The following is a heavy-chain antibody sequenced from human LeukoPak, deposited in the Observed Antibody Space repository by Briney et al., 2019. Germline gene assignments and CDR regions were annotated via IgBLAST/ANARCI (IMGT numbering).Heavy chain of an antibody. CDR2: IKEDGSEK. CDR3: AKCGAYRSYDY. CDR1: GFTFSSYW. Sequence: GGSLRLSCAASGFTFSSYWMSWVRQAPGKGLEWVANIKEDGSEKSHADSVKGRFTVSRDNTKNSLYLQMDSLRAEDMAVYYCAKCGAYRSYDYWGQGILVIVSS. J-gene: IGHJ4*02. D-gene: IGHD2-21*01. V-gene: IGHV3-7*01.